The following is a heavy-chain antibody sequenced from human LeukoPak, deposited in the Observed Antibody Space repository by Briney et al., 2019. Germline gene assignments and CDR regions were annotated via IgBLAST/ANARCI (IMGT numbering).Heavy chain of an antibody. D-gene: IGHD3-16*01. CDR2: VGGHET. V-gene: IGHV3-23*01. CDR3: AKDWIQFNRVYDCFDS. Sequence: PGVSLRLSCSTSGFTFSTYAMSWGRQAPGKGLEWVSTVGGHETFYADSVKGRFTISRDNSKNTVYLNMSSLRVEDTAVYYCAKDWIQFNRVYDCFDSWGQGTLVTVSS. J-gene: IGHJ4*02. CDR1: GFTFSTYA.